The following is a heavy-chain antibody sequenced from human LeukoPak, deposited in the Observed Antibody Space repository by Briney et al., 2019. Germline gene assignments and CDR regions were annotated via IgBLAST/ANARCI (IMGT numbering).Heavy chain of an antibody. J-gene: IGHJ5*02. V-gene: IGHV3-7*03. CDR3: AKDRDHGGWFDP. CDR1: GFPFSSYW. Sequence: GGSLRLSCVASGFPFSSYWMTWVRQAPGKGLEWVANIKQDGSKKSYVDSVKGRFTISRDNSKDTLYLQMNSLRAEDTAVYYCAKDRDHGGWFDPWGQGTLVTVSS. D-gene: IGHD5-24*01. CDR2: IKQDGSKK.